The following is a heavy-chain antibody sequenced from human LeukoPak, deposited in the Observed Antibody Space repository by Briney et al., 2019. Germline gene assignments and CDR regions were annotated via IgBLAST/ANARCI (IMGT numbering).Heavy chain of an antibody. CDR2: IRYDGSNE. Sequence: GGSLRLSCAASGFSFSNYGTHWVRQAPGKGLEWVTFIRYDGSNEYYADSVKGRFTISRDNSKNTLYLQMNSLRAEDTAVYYCAKDLSYGSGSLSFDYWGQGTLVTVSS. CDR1: GFSFSNYG. CDR3: AKDLSYGSGSLSFDY. J-gene: IGHJ4*02. V-gene: IGHV3-30*02. D-gene: IGHD3-10*01.